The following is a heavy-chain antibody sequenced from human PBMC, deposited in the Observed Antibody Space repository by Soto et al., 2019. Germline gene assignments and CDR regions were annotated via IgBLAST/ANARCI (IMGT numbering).Heavy chain of an antibody. J-gene: IGHJ3*02. CDR3: ATFTFGRPFDT. CDR1: GFTFNTYA. Sequence: GGSLRLSCAASGFTFNTYAMSWVRQAPGQGLEWVSAISGSGFSTYYADSVKGRFSISSDSSKNTLFLQMNSLRADDTAVYFCATFTFGRPFDTWGQGTVVTVSS. CDR2: ISGSGFST. D-gene: IGHD3-16*01. V-gene: IGHV3-23*01.